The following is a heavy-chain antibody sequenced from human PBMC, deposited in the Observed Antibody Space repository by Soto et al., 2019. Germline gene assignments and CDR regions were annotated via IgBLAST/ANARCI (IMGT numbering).Heavy chain of an antibody. J-gene: IGHJ4*02. CDR1: GFTFSSYA. V-gene: IGHV3-23*01. CDR3: AKRGSGWYLLSADY. Sequence: EVQLLESGGGLVQPGGSLRLSCAASGFTFSSYAMSWVRQAPGKGLEWVSAISGSGGSTYYADSVKGRFTISRDNSKNTLSLQMNSLRTEDTAVYYCAKRGSGWYLLSADYWGQGTLVTVSS. CDR2: ISGSGGST. D-gene: IGHD6-19*01.